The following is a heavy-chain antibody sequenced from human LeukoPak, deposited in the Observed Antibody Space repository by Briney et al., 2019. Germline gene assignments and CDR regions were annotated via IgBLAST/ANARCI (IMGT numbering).Heavy chain of an antibody. D-gene: IGHD2/OR15-2a*01. Sequence: GRSLRLSCAASGFTFSSYAMHWVRQAPGKGLEWVAVISYDGSNKYYADSVKGRFTISRDNSKNTLYLQMNSLRAEDTAVYYCARDLELSCWGQGTLVTVSS. V-gene: IGHV3-30*04. CDR1: GFTFSSYA. J-gene: IGHJ4*02. CDR3: ARDLELSC. CDR2: ISYDGSNK.